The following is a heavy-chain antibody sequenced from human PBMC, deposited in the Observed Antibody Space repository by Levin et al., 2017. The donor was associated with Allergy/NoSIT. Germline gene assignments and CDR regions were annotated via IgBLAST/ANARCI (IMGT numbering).Heavy chain of an antibody. Sequence: SETLSLTCAVYGGSFSGYYWSWIRQPPGKGLEWIGEINHSGSTNYNPSLKSRVTISVDTSKNQFSLKLSSVTAADTAVYYCASEGTTVTTGLSDYWGQGTLVTVSS. CDR1: GGSFSGYY. CDR3: ASEGTTVTTGLSDY. D-gene: IGHD4-17*01. J-gene: IGHJ4*02. CDR2: INHSGST. V-gene: IGHV4-34*01.